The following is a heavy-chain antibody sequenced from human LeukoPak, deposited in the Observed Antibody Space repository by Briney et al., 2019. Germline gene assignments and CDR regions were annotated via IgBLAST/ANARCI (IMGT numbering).Heavy chain of an antibody. Sequence: GGSLRLSCAASGFTFSSYAMSRVRQAPGKGLEWVSAISGSAGSTYYADSVKGRFTISRDNSKNTLYLQMNSLRAEDTAAYYCARGVLGIWGSYRDYFDYWGQGTLVTVSS. J-gene: IGHJ4*02. CDR3: ARGVLGIWGSYRDYFDY. D-gene: IGHD3-16*02. CDR2: ISGSAGST. CDR1: GFTFSSYA. V-gene: IGHV3-23*01.